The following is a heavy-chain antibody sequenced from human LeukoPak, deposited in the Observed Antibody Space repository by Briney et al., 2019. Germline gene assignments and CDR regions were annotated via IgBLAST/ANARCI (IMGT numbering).Heavy chain of an antibody. CDR1: GFTFSSYG. J-gene: IGHJ4*02. CDR2: IRYDGSNK. CDR3: AKDRDVYGWSYPLDY. V-gene: IGHV3-30*02. Sequence: GGSLRLSCAASGFTFSSYGMHWVRQAPGKGLEWVAFIRYDGSNKYYADSVKGRFTISRDNSKNTLYLQMSSLRAEDTAVYYCAKDRDVYGWSYPLDYWGQGTLVTVSS. D-gene: IGHD1-26*01.